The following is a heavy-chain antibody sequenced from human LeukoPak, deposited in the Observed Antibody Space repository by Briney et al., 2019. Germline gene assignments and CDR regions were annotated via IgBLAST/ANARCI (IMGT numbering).Heavy chain of an antibody. CDR1: GDSVSSAA. CDR2: TYYRSKWYN. D-gene: IGHD2-2*01. V-gene: IGHV6-1*01. J-gene: IGHJ4*02. Sequence: SQTLSLTCAISGDSVSSAAWNWIRQSPSRGLEWLGRTYYRSKWYNDYAVSVKSRITINPDTFKNQFSLHLNSVTPEDTAVYYCARGGRGYCTSSSCYFDYWGQGTLVTVSS. CDR3: ARGGRGYCTSSSCYFDY.